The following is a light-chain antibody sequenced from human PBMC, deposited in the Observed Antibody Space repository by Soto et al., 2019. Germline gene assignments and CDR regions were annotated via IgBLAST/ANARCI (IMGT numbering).Light chain of an antibody. CDR3: SSYRSSSAPVV. V-gene: IGLV2-14*01. J-gene: IGLJ2*01. CDR2: DVS. CDR1: SSDVGGYNY. Sequence: QSALTQPASVSGSPGQSITISCTGTSSDVGGYNYVSWYQQHPGKAPKLMIYDVSSRPSGVSNRFSGSKSGNTASLTISGLQAEDEADYYCSSYRSSSAPVVFGGGTKLTVL.